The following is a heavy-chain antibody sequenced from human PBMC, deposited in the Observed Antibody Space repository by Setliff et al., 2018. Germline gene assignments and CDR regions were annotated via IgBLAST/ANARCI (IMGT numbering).Heavy chain of an antibody. CDR1: GGSISSYY. J-gene: IGHJ3*02. D-gene: IGHD3-16*02. CDR3: AREANSLVAPLRLGELSGAFDI. V-gene: IGHV4-59*01. Sequence: SETLSLTCTVSGGSISSYYWSWIRQPPGKGLEWIGYIYYSGSTNYNPSLKSRVTISVDTPKNQFSLKLSSVTAADTAVYYCAREANSLVAPLRLGELSGAFDIWGQGTMVTVSS. CDR2: IYYSGST.